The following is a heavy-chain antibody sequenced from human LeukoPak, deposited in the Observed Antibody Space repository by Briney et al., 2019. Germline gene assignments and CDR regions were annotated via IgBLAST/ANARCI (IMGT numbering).Heavy chain of an antibody. J-gene: IGHJ4*02. Sequence: GGSLRLSCAASGFTFSSYSMNWVRQAPGKGLEWVSSISSSSSYIYYADSVKGRFTISRDNAKNSLYLLMNSLRADDTAVYYCARGLSYAVAYGDYWGQGTLVTVSS. CDR3: ARGLSYAVAYGDY. D-gene: IGHD6-19*01. V-gene: IGHV3-21*01. CDR1: GFTFSSYS. CDR2: ISSSSSYI.